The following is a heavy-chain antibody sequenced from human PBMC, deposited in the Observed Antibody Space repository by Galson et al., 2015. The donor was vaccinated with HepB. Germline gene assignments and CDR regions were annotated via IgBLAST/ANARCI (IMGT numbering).Heavy chain of an antibody. V-gene: IGHV5-10-1*01. CDR3: ARQVDTAMAKRGYWFDP. D-gene: IGHD5-18*01. J-gene: IGHJ5*02. CDR1: GYSFTSYW. Sequence: QSGAEVKKPGESLRISCKGSGYSFTSYWISWVRQMPGKGLEWMGRIDPSDSYTNYSPSFQGHVAISADKSISTAYLQWSSLKASDTAMYYCARQVDTAMAKRGYWFDPWGQGTLVTVSS. CDR2: IDPSDSYT.